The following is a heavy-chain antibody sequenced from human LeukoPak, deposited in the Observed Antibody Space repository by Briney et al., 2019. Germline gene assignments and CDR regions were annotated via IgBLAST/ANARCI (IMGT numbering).Heavy chain of an antibody. J-gene: IGHJ4*02. V-gene: IGHV3-48*03. D-gene: IGHD3-10*01. CDR1: GFTFSSYE. Sequence: GGSLRLSCAASGFTFSSYEMNWVRQAPGKGLEWVSYISSSGSTIYYADSVEGRFTISRDNAKNSLYLQMNSLRAEDTAVYYCARHPPLPSAGWGQGTLVTVSS. CDR2: ISSSGSTI. CDR3: ARHPPLPSAG.